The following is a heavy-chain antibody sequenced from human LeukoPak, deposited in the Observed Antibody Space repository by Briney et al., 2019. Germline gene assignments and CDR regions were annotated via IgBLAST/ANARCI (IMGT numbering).Heavy chain of an antibody. J-gene: IGHJ3*02. CDR1: GFTFSSYA. CDR3: AKDLYSYYYDSSGYSWGAFDI. V-gene: IGHV3-23*01. D-gene: IGHD3-22*01. CDR2: ISGSGGST. Sequence: GGSLRLSCAASGFTFSSYAMSWVRQAPGKGLEWVSAISGSGGSTYYADSVKGRFTISRDNSKNTLYLQMNSLRAEDTAVYYCAKDLYSYYYDSSGYSWGAFDIWGQGTMVTVSS.